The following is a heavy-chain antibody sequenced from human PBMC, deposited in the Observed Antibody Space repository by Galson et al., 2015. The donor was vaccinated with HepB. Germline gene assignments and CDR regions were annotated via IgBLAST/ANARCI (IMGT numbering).Heavy chain of an antibody. CDR2: ISSSSNYI. Sequence: SLRLSCAASGFTFSSDSMNWVRQAPGKGLEWVSSISSSSNYIYYADSVKGRFAISRDNAKKSQYLQMNSLRAEDTAVYYCARGIVGVSSEDIFDFWGQGTLVTVSS. CDR3: ARGIVGVSSEDIFDF. V-gene: IGHV3-21*01. CDR1: GFTFSSDS. J-gene: IGHJ4*02. D-gene: IGHD1-26*01.